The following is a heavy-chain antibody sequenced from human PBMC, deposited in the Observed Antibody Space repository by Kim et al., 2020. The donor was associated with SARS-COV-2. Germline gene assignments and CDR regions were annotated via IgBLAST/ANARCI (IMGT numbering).Heavy chain of an antibody. CDR2: IRSKAYGGTT. Sequence: GGSLRLSCTASGFTFGDYAMSWFRQAPGKGLEWVGFIRSKAYGGTTEYAASVKGRFTISRDDSKSIAYLQMNSLKTEDTAVYYCTRAFHTMVRGAADYWGQGTLVTVSS. D-gene: IGHD3-10*01. J-gene: IGHJ4*02. CDR3: TRAFHTMVRGAADY. V-gene: IGHV3-49*03. CDR1: GFTFGDYA.